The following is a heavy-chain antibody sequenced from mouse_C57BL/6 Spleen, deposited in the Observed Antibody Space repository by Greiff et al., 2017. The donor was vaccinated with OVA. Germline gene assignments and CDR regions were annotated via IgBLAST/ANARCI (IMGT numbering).Heavy chain of an antibody. V-gene: IGHV1-4*01. CDR1: GYTFTSYT. J-gene: IGHJ2*01. Sequence: QVQLQQSGAELARPGASVKMSCKASGYTFTSYTMHWVKQRPGQGLEWIGYINPSSGYTKYNQKFKDKATLTADKSSSTAYMQLSSLTSEDSAVYYCARKGAGYYVGDDWGQGTTLTVSS. CDR3: ARKGAGYYVGDD. D-gene: IGHD2-3*01. CDR2: INPSSGYT.